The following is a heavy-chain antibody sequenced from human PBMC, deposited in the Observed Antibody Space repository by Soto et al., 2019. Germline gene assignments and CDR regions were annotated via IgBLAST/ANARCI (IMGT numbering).Heavy chain of an antibody. CDR1: GGSISSGDYS. CDR2: IYHSETT. Sequence: PSETLSLTCAVSGGSISSGDYSWNWIRQPPGKGLEWIGNIYHSETTYYNPSLKSRVTISADRSKNQFSLKLSAVTAADTAVYYCVRGFGGYLNWFDPWGQGTLVTVSS. D-gene: IGHD3-10*01. V-gene: IGHV4-30-2*01. J-gene: IGHJ5*02. CDR3: VRGFGGYLNWFDP.